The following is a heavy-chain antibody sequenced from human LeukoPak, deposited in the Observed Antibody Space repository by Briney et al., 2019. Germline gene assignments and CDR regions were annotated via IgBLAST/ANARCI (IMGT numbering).Heavy chain of an antibody. V-gene: IGHV3-30*03. J-gene: IGHJ4*02. Sequence: PGRSLRLSCAASGFTFSSYGMHWVRQAPGKGLEWVAVISYDGSNKYYADSVKGRFTISRDNSKNTLYLQMNSLRAEDTAVYYCARVQGHGGTRKYYFDYWGQGTLVTVSS. CDR1: GFTFSSYG. D-gene: IGHD4-23*01. CDR3: ARVQGHGGTRKYYFDY. CDR2: ISYDGSNK.